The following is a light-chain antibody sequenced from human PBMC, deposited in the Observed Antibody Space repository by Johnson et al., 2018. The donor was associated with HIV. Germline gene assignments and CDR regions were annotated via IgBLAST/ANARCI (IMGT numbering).Light chain of an antibody. CDR3: GTWDSSLSAL. J-gene: IGLJ1*01. V-gene: IGLV1-51*01. Sequence: QSVLTQPPSVSAAPGQKVTISCSGSSSNIGNNYVSWYQQVPGTAPKLLIFDNNKRPSGIPDRFSGSKSGTSATLGITGLQTGDEADYYCGTWDSSLSALFGTGTKVTVL. CDR2: DNN. CDR1: SSNIGNNY.